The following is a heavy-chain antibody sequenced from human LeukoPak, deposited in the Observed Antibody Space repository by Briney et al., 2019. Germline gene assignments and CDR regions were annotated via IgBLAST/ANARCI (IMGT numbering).Heavy chain of an antibody. CDR1: GFTFSTYA. V-gene: IGHV3-23*01. CDR3: GRGGSSWLYFFEY. CDR2: ISGGGGNT. Sequence: GGSLRLSCAASGFTFSTYAMSWVRQAPGKGLEWVSSISGGGGNTYFADSVKGRFTITRDNSKNPLYLQMNSLRAEDTALYYCGRGGSSWLYFFEYWGQGTPVTVSS. D-gene: IGHD6-13*01. J-gene: IGHJ4*02.